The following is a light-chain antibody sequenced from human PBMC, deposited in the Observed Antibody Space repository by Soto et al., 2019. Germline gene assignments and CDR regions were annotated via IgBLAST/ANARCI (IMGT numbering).Light chain of an antibody. V-gene: IGLV2-14*01. Sequence: QSVLTQPASVSGSPGQSITISFSGTSSGVGGYNYVSWYQQHPGKAPKLMIYEVNNRPSGVSNRFSGSKSGNTASLTISGLQAEDEADYYCSSYTTRSTVFGTGTKVTVL. CDR3: SSYTTRSTV. J-gene: IGLJ1*01. CDR1: SSGVGGYNY. CDR2: EVN.